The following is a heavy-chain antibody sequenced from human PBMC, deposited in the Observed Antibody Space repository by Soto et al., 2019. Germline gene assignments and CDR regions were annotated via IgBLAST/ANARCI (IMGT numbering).Heavy chain of an antibody. CDR2: ISGSGGST. J-gene: IGHJ4*02. CDR1: GFTFSSYA. Sequence: EVQLLESGGGLVQPGGSLRLSCAASGFTFSSYAMSWVRQAPGKGLEWVSAISGSGGSTYYADSVKGRFTISRDNSKNTLYLQMNSRRAEDTAVYYCAKGGASSSWSLDYWGQGTLVTVSS. V-gene: IGHV3-23*01. CDR3: AKGGASSSWSLDY. D-gene: IGHD6-13*01.